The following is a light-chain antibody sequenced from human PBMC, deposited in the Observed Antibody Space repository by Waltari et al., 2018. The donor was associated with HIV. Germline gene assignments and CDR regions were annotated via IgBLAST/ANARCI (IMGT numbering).Light chain of an antibody. Sequence: QPVLTQPPSASASLGASVTLTCTLSSGYSNYKVDWHQQRPGKGPRFVMRVGTGGIVGSKGDGIPDRFSVLGSGLNRYLNIKNIQEEDESDYHCGADLGSGSNFVYVFGTGTKVTVL. CDR1: SGYSNYK. CDR2: VGTGGIVG. J-gene: IGLJ1*01. V-gene: IGLV9-49*01. CDR3: GADLGSGSNFVYV.